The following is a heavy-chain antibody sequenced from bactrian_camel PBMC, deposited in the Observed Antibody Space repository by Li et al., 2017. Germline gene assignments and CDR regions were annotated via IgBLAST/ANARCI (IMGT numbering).Heavy chain of an antibody. CDR1: GDTFGKMC. V-gene: IGHV3S54*01. Sequence: HVQLVESGGGLVQPGGSLRLSCAASGDTFGKMCIGWFRQAPGKEREEVGFVYIAAGSTWYADSVKGRFAISQDYVKNTVYLQMNSLKSEDTAMYYCAARTSWWKCSGVGLDEYNYRGQGTQVTVS. D-gene: IGHD7*01. CDR3: AARTSWWKCSGVGLDEYNY. CDR2: VYIAAGST. J-gene: IGHJ4*01.